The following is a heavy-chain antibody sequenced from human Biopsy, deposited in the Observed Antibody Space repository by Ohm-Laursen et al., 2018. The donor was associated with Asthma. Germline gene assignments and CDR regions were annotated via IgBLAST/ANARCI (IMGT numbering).Heavy chain of an antibody. J-gene: IGHJ4*02. Sequence: SLRLSCTASGFSFSEFVMHWVRQAPGKGLEWVAVISYDGSTKYYADSVKGRFTISRDNSKNTLYLQMNSLRAEDTAAYYCAKDVFPGWELRRGPDYWGQGTLVTVSS. CDR1: GFSFSEFV. CDR2: ISYDGSTK. CDR3: AKDVFPGWELRRGPDY. D-gene: IGHD1-26*01. V-gene: IGHV3-30*18.